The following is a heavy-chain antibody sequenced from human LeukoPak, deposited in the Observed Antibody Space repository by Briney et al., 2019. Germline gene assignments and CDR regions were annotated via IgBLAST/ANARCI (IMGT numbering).Heavy chain of an antibody. CDR2: IKQDGSEK. D-gene: IGHD3/OR15-3a*01. V-gene: IGHV3-7*01. J-gene: IGHJ4*02. CDR1: GGSFSGYY. Sequence: ETLSLTCAVYGGSFSGYYWSWIRQTPGKGLEWVANIKQDGSEKYYVDSVKGRFTISRDNAKNSLYLEMNSLRAEDTAVYYCARDFRFLDDYWGQGALVAVSS. CDR3: ARDFRFLDDY.